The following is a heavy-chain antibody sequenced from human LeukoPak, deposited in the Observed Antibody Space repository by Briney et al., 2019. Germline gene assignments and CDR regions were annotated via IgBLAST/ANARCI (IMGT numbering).Heavy chain of an antibody. V-gene: IGHV1-46*03. D-gene: IGHD5-24*01. CDR1: GYTFTSYY. Sequence: ASVKVSCKASGYTFTSYYLHWVRQAPGQGLEWMGIINPSGGSTSYAQKFQGGVTMTRDTSTSTVYMELSSLRSEDTAVYYCARGREMATIPGVYYYYMDVWGKGTTVTVSS. CDR2: INPSGGST. CDR3: ARGREMATIPGVYYYYMDV. J-gene: IGHJ6*03.